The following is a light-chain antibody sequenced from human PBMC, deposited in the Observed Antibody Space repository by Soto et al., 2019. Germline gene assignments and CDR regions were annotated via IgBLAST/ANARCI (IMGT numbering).Light chain of an antibody. Sequence: SYELTQPPSVSVSPGQTARITCSGDRLPRHYVHWYQQKPGQAPALVIFKDRERPSGIPERFSVSSSGTTVTLIISGVQDADEADYYCESTDSSGSYVFGTGTKLTVL. CDR1: RLPRHY. CDR2: KDR. CDR3: ESTDSSGSYV. J-gene: IGLJ1*01. V-gene: IGLV3-25*03.